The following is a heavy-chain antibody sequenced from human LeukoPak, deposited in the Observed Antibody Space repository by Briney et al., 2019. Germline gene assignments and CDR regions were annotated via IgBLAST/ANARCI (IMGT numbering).Heavy chain of an antibody. D-gene: IGHD5-18*01. J-gene: IGHJ6*02. Sequence: GASVKVSCKASGGTFISYAISWVRQAPGQGLEWMGGIIPIFGTANYAQKFQGRVTITADESTSTAYMELSSLRSEDTAVYYCARGGYSYGYLYYYGMDVWGQGTTVTVSS. CDR2: IIPIFGTA. CDR1: GGTFISYA. V-gene: IGHV1-69*13. CDR3: ARGGYSYGYLYYYGMDV.